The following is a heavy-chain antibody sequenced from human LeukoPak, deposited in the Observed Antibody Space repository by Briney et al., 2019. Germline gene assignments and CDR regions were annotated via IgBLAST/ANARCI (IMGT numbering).Heavy chain of an antibody. CDR2: ISWNSGSI. CDR1: GFTFDDYA. J-gene: IGHJ4*02. D-gene: IGHD7-27*01. V-gene: IGHV3-9*01. Sequence: PGRSLRLSCAASGFTFDDYAMHWVRQAPGKGLEWVSGISWNSGSIGYADSVKGRFTISRDNAKNSLYLQMNSLRAEDTALYYCAKALSTGDPYYFDYWGQGTLVTVSS. CDR3: AKALSTGDPYYFDY.